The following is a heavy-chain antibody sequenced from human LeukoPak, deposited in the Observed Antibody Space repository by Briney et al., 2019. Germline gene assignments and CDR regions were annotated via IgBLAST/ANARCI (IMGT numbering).Heavy chain of an antibody. Sequence: GGSLRLSCAASGSTFSSYSMNWVRQAPGKGLEWVSFISSSSGYIYYADSVKGRFTISRDNAKNSLYLQMNSLRAEDTAVYYCARVWFGESGWFDPWGQGTLVTVSS. CDR1: GSTFSSYS. V-gene: IGHV3-21*01. CDR2: ISSSSGYI. D-gene: IGHD3-10*01. CDR3: ARVWFGESGWFDP. J-gene: IGHJ5*02.